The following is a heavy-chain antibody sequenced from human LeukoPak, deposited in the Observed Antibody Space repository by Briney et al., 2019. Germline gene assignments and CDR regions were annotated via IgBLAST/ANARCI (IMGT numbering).Heavy chain of an antibody. D-gene: IGHD1-26*01. CDR1: GFSFSDYG. CDR2: IWFDGSNK. CDR3: AKREACPKVGANYDY. Sequence: GRSLRLSCAASGFSFSDYGMHWVRQAPGKGLEWVAVIWFDGSNKIYSDFVKDRFPISRNNSKNTLYLQMNSLPAEDTAVYYCAKREACPKVGANYDYWGQGTLVTVSS. V-gene: IGHV3-33*06. J-gene: IGHJ4*02.